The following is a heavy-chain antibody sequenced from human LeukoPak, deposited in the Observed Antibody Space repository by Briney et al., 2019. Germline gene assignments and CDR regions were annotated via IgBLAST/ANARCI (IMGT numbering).Heavy chain of an antibody. CDR1: GFTFSSYS. Sequence: GGSLRLSCAASGFTFSSYSMNWVRQAPGKGLEWVSSISSSSSYIYYADSVKGRFTISRDNAKNSLYLQMNSLRAEDTAVYYCARFPDPLYYYDSSGYYVSDYWGQGTLVTVSS. V-gene: IGHV3-21*01. CDR2: ISSSSSYI. CDR3: ARFPDPLYYYDSSGYYVSDY. J-gene: IGHJ4*02. D-gene: IGHD3-22*01.